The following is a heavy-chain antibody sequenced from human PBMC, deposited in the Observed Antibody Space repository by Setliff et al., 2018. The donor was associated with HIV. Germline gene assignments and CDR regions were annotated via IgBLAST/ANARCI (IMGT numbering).Heavy chain of an antibody. D-gene: IGHD5-18*01. CDR3: ARDGGGYNYGFAVGSFDY. CDR1: GGSISNYY. Sequence: SETLSLTCTVSGGSISNYYWSWLRQPPGKGLEWIGNVYYTGSTNYNPSLKSRITISIDTSKSQFSLQWTSVAAADTAVYYCARDGGGYNYGFAVGSFDYWGQGALVTVSS. V-gene: IGHV4-59*01. J-gene: IGHJ4*02. CDR2: VYYTGST.